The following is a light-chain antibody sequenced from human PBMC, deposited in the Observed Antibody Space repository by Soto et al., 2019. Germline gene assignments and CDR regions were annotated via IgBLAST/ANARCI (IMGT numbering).Light chain of an antibody. CDR2: DAS. CDR3: QQRSNWPLT. CDR1: QSVSNNY. J-gene: IGKJ4*01. V-gene: IGKV3-11*01. Sequence: EIVLPQSPATLSLSPGERATLSCRATQSVSNNYLAWYQQKPGQAPRLLIYDASNRATGIPARFSGSGSGTAFTLTISSLEPEDFAVYYCQQRSNWPLTFGGGTKVDI.